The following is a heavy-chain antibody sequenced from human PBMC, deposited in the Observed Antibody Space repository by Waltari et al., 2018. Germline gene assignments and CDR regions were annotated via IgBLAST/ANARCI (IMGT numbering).Heavy chain of an antibody. J-gene: IGHJ4*02. V-gene: IGHV3-7*01. CDR1: GFTFSDYW. Sequence: EVQVVESGGGLVQPGGSLRLSCAASGFTFSDYWMDWVRQAPGKGLEWVANRNQDGSEKHYVGSLKGRVTVSRDNAKNSLYLQINSLRAEDTAVYYCSNSLNYWGQGTLVTVSS. CDR2: RNQDGSEK. CDR3: SNSLNY.